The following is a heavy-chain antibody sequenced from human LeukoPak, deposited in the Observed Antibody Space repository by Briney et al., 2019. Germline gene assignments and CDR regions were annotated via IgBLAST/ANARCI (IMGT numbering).Heavy chain of an antibody. J-gene: IGHJ3*02. CDR1: GGSVSSGSYY. V-gene: IGHV4-61*01. D-gene: IGHD4-17*01. CDR3: ASPTVMGAFDI. CDR2: IYYSGST. Sequence: SEALSLTCTVSGGSVSSGSYYWSWIRQPPGKGLEWIGYIYYSGSTNYNPSLKSRVTIPVDTSKNQFSLKLSSVTAADTAVYYCASPTVMGAFDIWGQGTMVTVSS.